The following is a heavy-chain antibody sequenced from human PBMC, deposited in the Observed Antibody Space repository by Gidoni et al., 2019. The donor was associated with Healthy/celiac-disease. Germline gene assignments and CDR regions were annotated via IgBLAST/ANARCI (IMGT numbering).Heavy chain of an antibody. CDR2: IIPILGIA. V-gene: IGHV1-69*04. J-gene: IGHJ4*02. CDR1: GGTFSSYA. Sequence: GSSVKVSCKASGGTFSSYAISWVRQAPGQGLEWMGRIIPILGIANYAQKFQGRVTITADKSTSTAYMELSSLRSEDTAVYYCARDRITTGGIFFDYWGQGTLVTVSS. D-gene: IGHD3-10*01. CDR3: ARDRITTGGIFFDY.